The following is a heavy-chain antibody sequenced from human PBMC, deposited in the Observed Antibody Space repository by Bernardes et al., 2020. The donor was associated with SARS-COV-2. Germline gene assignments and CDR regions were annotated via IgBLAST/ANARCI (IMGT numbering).Heavy chain of an antibody. Sequence: VGSLSLSCAASGFTFSNYAMSWVRQAPGKGLEWVSVVSGSGGSTYYADSVKGRFTISRDNSKNMLYLQMNSLRAEDTAIYYCAKREYYDFWSGPIDYWGQGTLVTVSS. V-gene: IGHV3-23*01. CDR3: AKREYYDFWSGPIDY. D-gene: IGHD3-3*01. CDR1: GFTFSNYA. CDR2: VSGSGGST. J-gene: IGHJ4*02.